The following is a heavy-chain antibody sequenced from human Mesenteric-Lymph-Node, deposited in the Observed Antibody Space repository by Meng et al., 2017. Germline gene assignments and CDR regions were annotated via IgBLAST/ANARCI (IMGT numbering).Heavy chain of an antibody. CDR1: GSTFKGAW. J-gene: IGHJ4*02. D-gene: IGHD2/OR15-2a*01. CDR2: IKSEPDGGTT. Sequence: QRVESGGGVIKPGWALRLSCAAAGSTFKGAWMSWVRHAPGKGLEWVGRIKSEPDGGTTDYAAPVKGRFTISRDDSKNTLYLQMNSLKTEDTAVYYCATDYLFYFFGYWGQGTLVTVSS. V-gene: IGHV3-15*01. CDR3: ATDYLFYFFGY.